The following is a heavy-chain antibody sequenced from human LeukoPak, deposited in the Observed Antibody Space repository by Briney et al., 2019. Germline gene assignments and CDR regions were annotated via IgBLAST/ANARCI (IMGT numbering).Heavy chain of an antibody. Sequence: PSETLSLTCAVYGGSFSGYYWSWIRQPPGKGLEWIGYIYYTGSTNYSPSLKSRVTISVDTSKNQFSLKLSSVTAADTAVYYCARQSTSWYSDFDCWGQGTLVTVSS. D-gene: IGHD6-13*01. V-gene: IGHV4-59*08. J-gene: IGHJ4*02. CDR1: GGSFSGYY. CDR3: ARQSTSWYSDFDC. CDR2: IYYTGST.